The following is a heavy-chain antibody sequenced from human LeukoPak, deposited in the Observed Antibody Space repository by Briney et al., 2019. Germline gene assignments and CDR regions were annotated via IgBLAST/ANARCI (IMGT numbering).Heavy chain of an antibody. V-gene: IGHV3-30*18. CDR2: ISYDGSNK. CDR3: AKDPVNPQQLVEGRAAIMYYFDY. D-gene: IGHD6-13*01. CDR1: GFTFSSYG. J-gene: IGHJ4*02. Sequence: GGSLRLSCAASGFTFSSYGMHWVRQAPGEGLEWVAVISYDGSNKYYADSVKGRFTISRDNSKNTLYLQMNSLRAEDTAVYYCAKDPVNPQQLVEGRAAIMYYFDYWGQGTLVTVSS.